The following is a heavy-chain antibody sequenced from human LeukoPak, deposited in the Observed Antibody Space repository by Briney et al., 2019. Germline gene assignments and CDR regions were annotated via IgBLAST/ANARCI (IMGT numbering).Heavy chain of an antibody. D-gene: IGHD3-16*02. CDR1: GGTFSSYA. CDR3: ARGPLDYVWGSYRHLDY. CDR2: IIPIFGTA. Sequence: SVKVSCKASGGTFSSYAISWVRQAPGQGLEWMGGIIPIFGTANYAQKLQGRVTITADESTSTAYMELSSLRSEDTAVYYCARGPLDYVWGSYRHLDYWGQGTLVTVSS. V-gene: IGHV1-69*13. J-gene: IGHJ4*02.